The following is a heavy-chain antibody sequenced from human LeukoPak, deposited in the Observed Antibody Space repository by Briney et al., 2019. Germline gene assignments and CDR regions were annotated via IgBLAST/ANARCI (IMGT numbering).Heavy chain of an antibody. D-gene: IGHD3-16*01. V-gene: IGHV4-59*01. CDR1: GASTSDYY. Sequence: NPSETLSLTCTIFGASTSDYYWSWVRQPPGKGLEWIGYIHHTGSFDYNPSLNSRATISLDTSKNQFSLKLTSVTAADTAVYYCTRGHGALDCWGQGPLVTVSS. CDR3: TRGHGALDC. J-gene: IGHJ4*02. CDR2: IHHTGSF.